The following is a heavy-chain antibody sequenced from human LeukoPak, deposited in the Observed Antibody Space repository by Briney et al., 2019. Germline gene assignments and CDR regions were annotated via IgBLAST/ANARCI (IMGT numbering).Heavy chain of an antibody. CDR3: AKRSRELLT. Sequence: GGPLRLSCAASGLTFSSYGMSWVRQAPGRGLEWVSAISTTGGTTYYADSVRGRFTISGDNSRNTLYLQMNSLRAEDTAIYYCAKRSRELLTWGQGTLVTVSS. CDR1: GLTFSSYG. V-gene: IGHV3-23*01. J-gene: IGHJ5*02. CDR2: ISTTGGTT. D-gene: IGHD1-26*01.